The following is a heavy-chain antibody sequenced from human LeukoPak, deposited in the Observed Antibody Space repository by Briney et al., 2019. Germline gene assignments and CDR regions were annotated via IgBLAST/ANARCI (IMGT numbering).Heavy chain of an antibody. CDR2: IYYSGST. CDR3: ARVPYGSGSYYYYGMDV. CDR1: GGSISSYY. Sequence: PSETLSLTCTVSGGSISSYYWSWIRQPPGKGLEWIGYIYYSGSTNYNPSLKGRVTISVDTSKNQFSLKLSSVTAADTAVYYCARVPYGSGSYYYYGMDVWGQGTTVTVSS. V-gene: IGHV4-59*01. D-gene: IGHD3-10*01. J-gene: IGHJ6*02.